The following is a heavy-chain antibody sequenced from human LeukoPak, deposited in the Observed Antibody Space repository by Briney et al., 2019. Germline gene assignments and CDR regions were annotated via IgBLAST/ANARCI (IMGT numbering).Heavy chain of an antibody. V-gene: IGHV4-39*07. J-gene: IGHJ4*02. CDR2: IYYSGST. D-gene: IGHD6-13*01. CDR1: GGSISSSSYY. Sequence: SETLSLTCTVSGGSISSSSYYWGWIRQPPGKGLEWFGSIYYSGSTYYNPSLKSRVTISVDTSKNQFSLKLSSVTAADTAVYYCAREGLAAAGTLDYWGQGTLVTVSS. CDR3: AREGLAAAGTLDY.